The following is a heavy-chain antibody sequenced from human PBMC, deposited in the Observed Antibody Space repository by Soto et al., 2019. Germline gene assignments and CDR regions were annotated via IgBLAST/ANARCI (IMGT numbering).Heavy chain of an antibody. D-gene: IGHD1-1*01. CDR1: GYAFTTYG. CDR3: ARGRYGDY. V-gene: IGHV1-18*01. CDR2: ISAHNGNT. J-gene: IGHJ4*02. Sequence: QVQLVQSGAEVKKPGASVKVSCKGSGYAFTTYGIAWVRQAPGQGLEWMGWISAHNGNTNYAQRLQGRVTVTRDTSTSTAYMELRSLRSDDTAVYYCARGRYGDYWGQGALVTVSS.